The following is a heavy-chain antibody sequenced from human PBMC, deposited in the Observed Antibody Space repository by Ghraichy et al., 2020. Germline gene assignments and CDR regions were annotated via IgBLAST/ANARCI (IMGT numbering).Heavy chain of an antibody. D-gene: IGHD4-17*01. Sequence: GGSLRLSCAASGFTFSSYWMAWIRQAPGKGLEWLANINQDGGETYYVDSVKGRFTISRDNAKKSLYLQMNSLRVEDTAVYYCARNDRDYGDYGNDYWGQGTLVTGSS. V-gene: IGHV3-7*01. CDR2: INQDGGET. J-gene: IGHJ4*02. CDR1: GFTFSSYW. CDR3: ARNDRDYGDYGNDY.